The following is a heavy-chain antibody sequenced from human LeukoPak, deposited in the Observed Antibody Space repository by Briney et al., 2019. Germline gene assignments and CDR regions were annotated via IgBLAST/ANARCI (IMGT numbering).Heavy chain of an antibody. J-gene: IGHJ4*02. V-gene: IGHV5-51*01. Sequence: GESLKISCKGSGYSFTSYWIGWVRQMPGKGLEWMGIIYPGDSDTRYSPSFQGQVTISADKSISTAYLQWNSLKASDTAMYFCARTTAARTRILDSWGQGTLVTVSS. CDR1: GYSFTSYW. CDR2: IYPGDSDT. D-gene: IGHD6-13*01. CDR3: ARTTAARTRILDS.